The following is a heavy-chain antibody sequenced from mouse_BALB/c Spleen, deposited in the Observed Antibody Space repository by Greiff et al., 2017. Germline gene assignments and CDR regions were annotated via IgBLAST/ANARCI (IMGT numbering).Heavy chain of an antibody. V-gene: IGHV2-2*02. J-gene: IGHJ4*01. CDR2: IWRGGST. D-gene: IGHD2-14*01. Sequence: QVQLQQSGPGLVQPSQSLSISCTVSGFSLTSYGVHWVRQSPGQGLEWLGVIWRGGSTDYNAAFISRLSIIKDNSKSQVFFKMNSLQANDTAIYYCARNRDYRYDGYAMDDWGEGTSVTVSA. CDR3: ARNRDYRYDGYAMDD. CDR1: GFSLTSYG.